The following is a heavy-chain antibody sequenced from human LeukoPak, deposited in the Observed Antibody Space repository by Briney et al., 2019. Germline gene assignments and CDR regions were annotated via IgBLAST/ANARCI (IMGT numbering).Heavy chain of an antibody. CDR1: GYTFTGYS. D-gene: IGHD3-22*01. V-gene: IGHV1-2*03. CDR2: INPKSGDT. J-gene: IGHJ4*02. Sequence: LGASVKVSCKASGYTFTGYSMHWVRQAPGQGLEWMGWINPKSGDTKYVQEFQGRVTMTRDTSISTAYMELRSLRSDDTAVYYCAPTSYDSSGSYFDYWGQGTLVTVSS. CDR3: APTSYDSSGSYFDY.